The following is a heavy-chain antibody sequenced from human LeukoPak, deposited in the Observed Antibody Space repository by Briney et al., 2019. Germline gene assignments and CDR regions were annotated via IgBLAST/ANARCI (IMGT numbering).Heavy chain of an antibody. CDR1: GGSFSGYY. V-gene: IGHV4-34*01. Sequence: SETLSLTCAVYGGSFSGYYWSWIRQPPGKGLEWIGEINHSGSTNYNPSLKSRVTISVDTSKSQFSLKLSSVTAADTAVYYCARELRYFDWLKSWFDPWGQGTLVTVSS. CDR3: ARELRYFDWLKSWFDP. D-gene: IGHD3-9*01. CDR2: INHSGST. J-gene: IGHJ5*02.